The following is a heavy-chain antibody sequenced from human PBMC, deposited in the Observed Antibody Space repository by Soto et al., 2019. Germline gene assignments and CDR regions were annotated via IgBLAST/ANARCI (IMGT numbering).Heavy chain of an antibody. CDR3: ARGLRGYCISTSCYASWFDP. Sequence: QVQLVQSGAEVKKPGASVKVSCKASGYTFTSYDINWVRQATGQGLEWMGWMNPNSGNTGYAQKFQGRVTMTRNTSISRAYMELSSLRSEETAVYYCARGLRGYCISTSCYASWFDPWGQGTLVTVSS. D-gene: IGHD2-2*01. CDR2: MNPNSGNT. V-gene: IGHV1-8*01. J-gene: IGHJ5*02. CDR1: GYTFTSYD.